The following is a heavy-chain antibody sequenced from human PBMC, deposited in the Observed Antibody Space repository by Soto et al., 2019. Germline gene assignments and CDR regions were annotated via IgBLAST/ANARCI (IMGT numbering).Heavy chain of an antibody. J-gene: IGHJ4*02. CDR3: AREGRVGGIDY. D-gene: IGHD6-19*01. CDR2: ISSIGVAT. V-gene: IGHV3-48*03. Sequence: GGSLRLSCVASGFTFSIHEMNWVRQAPGKGLEWVSYISSIGVATYYADSVKGRFTISRDNAKNSLYLQMNSLRAEDTAVYYCAREGRVGGIDYWGQGT. CDR1: GFTFSIHE.